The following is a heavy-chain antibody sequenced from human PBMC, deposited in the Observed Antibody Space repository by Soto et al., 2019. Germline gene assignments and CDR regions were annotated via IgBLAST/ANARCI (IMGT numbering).Heavy chain of an antibody. CDR2: IRSKAYGGTT. CDR1: GFTFGDYA. D-gene: IGHD3-9*01. V-gene: IGHV3-49*03. J-gene: IGHJ6*02. Sequence: GGSLRLSCTASGFTFGDYAMSWFRQAPGKGLEWVGFIRSKAYGGTTEYAASVKGRFTISRDDSKSIAHLQVNSLKTEDTAVYYCTRAILTGYQWNYYYGMDVWGQGTTVTVSS. CDR3: TRAILTGYQWNYYYGMDV.